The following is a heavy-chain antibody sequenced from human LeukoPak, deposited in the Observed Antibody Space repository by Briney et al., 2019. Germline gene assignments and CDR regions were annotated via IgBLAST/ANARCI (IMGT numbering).Heavy chain of an antibody. J-gene: IGHJ4*02. D-gene: IGHD3-22*01. CDR3: ARAADSSGYYSYYFDY. Sequence: SETLSLTCTVSGGSISSSSYYWGWIRQPPGKGLEWIGSIYYSGSTYYNPSLKSRVTISVDTSKNQFSLKLSSVTAADTAVYYCARAADSSGYYSYYFDYWGQGTLVTVSS. CDR2: IYYSGST. V-gene: IGHV4-39*07. CDR1: GGSISSSSYY.